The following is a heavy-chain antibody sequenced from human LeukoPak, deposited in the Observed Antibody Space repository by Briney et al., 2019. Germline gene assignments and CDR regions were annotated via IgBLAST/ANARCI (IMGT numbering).Heavy chain of an antibody. D-gene: IGHD6-6*01. CDR2: IIPIFGTA. CDR3: AREGDSSSSSPLDY. CDR1: GGTLSSYA. J-gene: IGHJ4*02. V-gene: IGHV1-69*13. Sequence: ASVKVSCKASGGTLSSYAISWVRQAPGQGLEWMGGIIPIFGTANYAQKFQVRVTITADESTSTAYMELSSLRSEDTAVYYCAREGDSSSSSPLDYWGQGTLVTVSS.